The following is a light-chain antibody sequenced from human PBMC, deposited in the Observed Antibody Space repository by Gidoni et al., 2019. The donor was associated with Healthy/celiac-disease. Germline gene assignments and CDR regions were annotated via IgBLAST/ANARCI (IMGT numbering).Light chain of an antibody. V-gene: IGKV1-5*03. J-gene: IGKJ1*01. CDR2: KAS. Sequence: DIQMTPSPSTLSAPVGDRVTITCRASQSISSWLAWYQQKPGKAPKRLIYKASSLESGVPSRFRGSGSGTKFTLTISSLQPDDFATYYCKQYNSYPWTFXXXTKVEIK. CDR1: QSISSW. CDR3: KQYNSYPWT.